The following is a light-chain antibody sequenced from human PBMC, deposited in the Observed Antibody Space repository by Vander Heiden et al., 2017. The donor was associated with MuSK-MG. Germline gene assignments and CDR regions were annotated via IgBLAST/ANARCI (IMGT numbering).Light chain of an antibody. J-gene: IGKJ1*01. CDR3: HQDDSSLPT. V-gene: IGKV4-1*01. CDR2: RAS. Sequence: IVMTQSPDSLAVSLGERATINCRSSQNLLRVSDNKNHLAWFKQKAGQPPELLIYRASTRRSEVPDRVSGSGSGTDFTLTIANFQAEDVAVYYCHQDDSSLPTFGQGTKVEIK. CDR1: QNLLRVSDNKNH.